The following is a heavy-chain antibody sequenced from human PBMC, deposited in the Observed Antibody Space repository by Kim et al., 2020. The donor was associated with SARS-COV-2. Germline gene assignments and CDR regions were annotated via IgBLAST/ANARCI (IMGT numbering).Heavy chain of an antibody. CDR1: GFTFSSYA. CDR3: ARDRGDYCSSTSCYDAFDI. V-gene: IGHV3-30-3*01. Sequence: GGSLRLSCAASGFTFSSYAMHWVRQAPGKGLEWVAVISYDGSNKYYADSVKGRFTISRDNSKNTLYLQMNSLRAEDTAVYYCARDRGDYCSSTSCYDAFDIWGQGTMVTVSS. D-gene: IGHD2-2*01. J-gene: IGHJ3*02. CDR2: ISYDGSNK.